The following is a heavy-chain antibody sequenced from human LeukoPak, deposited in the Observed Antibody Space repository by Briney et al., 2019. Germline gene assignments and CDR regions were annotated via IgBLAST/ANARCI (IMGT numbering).Heavy chain of an antibody. D-gene: IGHD6-19*01. J-gene: IGHJ5*02. CDR3: ARGADSSGWSEDNWFDP. Sequence: GASVKVSCKASGYTFTSYGISWVRQAPGQGLEWMGWISAYNGNTNYAQKLQGRVTMTTDTSTSTAYMELKSLRSDDTAVYYCARGADSSGWSEDNWFDPWGQGTLVTVSS. CDR1: GYTFTSYG. CDR2: ISAYNGNT. V-gene: IGHV1-18*01.